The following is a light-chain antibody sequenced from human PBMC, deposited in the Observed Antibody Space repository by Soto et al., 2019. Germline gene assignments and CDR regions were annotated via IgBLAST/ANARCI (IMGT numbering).Light chain of an antibody. CDR1: QSVSRF. CDR2: RVS. V-gene: IGKV3-11*01. Sequence: ETVLTQSPATLSLSPGERATLSCRASQSVSRFFAWYQQKPGQAPRLLIFRVSNRATGVPSRFSGSGSGTDCTLPCSSLQPEDSVVYYCQQRVTWPLTFGGWTKVAIK. CDR3: QQRVTWPLT. J-gene: IGKJ4*01.